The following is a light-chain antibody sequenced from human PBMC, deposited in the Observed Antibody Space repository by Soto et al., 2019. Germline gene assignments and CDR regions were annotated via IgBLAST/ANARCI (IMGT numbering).Light chain of an antibody. CDR2: QAS. Sequence: DIHMTQSPSTLSASVGDRVTITCRASQNINSWLAWYQQKPGQARKLLIYQASALESGVPSRFSGSGSGTHFTLTISSLQPDDFATYHCQQYESYSPLTFGGGTKVDIK. CDR3: QQYESYSPLT. CDR1: QNINSW. J-gene: IGKJ4*01. V-gene: IGKV1-5*03.